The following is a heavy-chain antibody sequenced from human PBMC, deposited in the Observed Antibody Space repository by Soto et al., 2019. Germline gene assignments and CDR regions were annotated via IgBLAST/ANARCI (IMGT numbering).Heavy chain of an antibody. V-gene: IGHV2-26*01. CDR2: IFSNDEK. Sequence: QVTLKESGPVLVKPTETLTLTCTVSGLSLNNGRLGVSWIRQPPGKALEWLAHIFSNDEKSYSTSLKSRLTISKDNCRSQVVLTMTNVDPVDSGTYYCALIKDCSRTDCYFASFDPWGQGTLVTVSS. D-gene: IGHD2-2*01. CDR1: GLSLNNGRLG. CDR3: ALIKDCSRTDCYFASFDP. J-gene: IGHJ5*02.